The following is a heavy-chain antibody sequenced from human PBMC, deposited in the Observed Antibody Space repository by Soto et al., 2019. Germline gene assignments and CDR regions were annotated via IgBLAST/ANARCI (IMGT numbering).Heavy chain of an antibody. J-gene: IGHJ4*02. Sequence: SGPTLVNPTQTLTLTCTFSGFSLSTSGMCVSWIRQPPGKALEWLALIDWGVEKYYNTSLKTRLTISKDTSKNQVVLTMTNMDPVDTATYYCARIRNTRGSGWYYFDYWGQGTLATVSS. V-gene: IGHV2-70*01. D-gene: IGHD6-19*01. CDR2: IDWGVEK. CDR1: GFSLSTSGMC. CDR3: ARIRNTRGSGWYYFDY.